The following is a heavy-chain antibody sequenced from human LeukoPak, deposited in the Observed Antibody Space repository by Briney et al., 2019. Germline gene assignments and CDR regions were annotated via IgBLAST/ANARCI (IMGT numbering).Heavy chain of an antibody. CDR3: AREREVNYDSSGYRGWYFDY. CDR2: ISAYNGNT. D-gene: IGHD3-22*01. V-gene: IGHV1-18*01. Sequence: GASVKVSCKASGYTFTSYGISWVRQAPGQGLEWMGWISAYNGNTNYAQKLQGRVTMTTDTSTSTAYMELRSLRSDDTAVYYCAREREVNYDSSGYRGWYFDYWGQGTLVTVSS. CDR1: GYTFTSYG. J-gene: IGHJ4*02.